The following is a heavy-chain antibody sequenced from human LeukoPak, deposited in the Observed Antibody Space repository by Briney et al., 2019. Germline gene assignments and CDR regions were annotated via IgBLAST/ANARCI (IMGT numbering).Heavy chain of an antibody. Sequence: PSQTLSLTCTVSGGSIGNYYWNWIRQPAGKRLEWIGRISTSGTTNYHPSLKSRVTLSLDTSKNQFSLNLRSVTAADTAIYFYARRHPYYFGSGTYSREDWGQGTLVTVSS. CDR2: ISTSGTT. J-gene: IGHJ4*02. V-gene: IGHV4-4*07. CDR3: ARRHPYYFGSGTYSRED. D-gene: IGHD3-10*01. CDR1: GGSIGNYY.